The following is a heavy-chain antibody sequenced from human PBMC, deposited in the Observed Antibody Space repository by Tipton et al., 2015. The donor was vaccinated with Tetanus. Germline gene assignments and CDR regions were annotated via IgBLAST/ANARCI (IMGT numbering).Heavy chain of an antibody. J-gene: IGHJ4*02. Sequence: TLSLTCDVPGGPVSSSNWWSWVRQAPGKGLEWIGEIYYSGTTNYNPSLKSRVTISVDTPKNQFSLKLTSLTVADTAVYYCARVLPVNRAGWGQGTLVTVSS. CDR1: GGPVSSSNW. CDR2: IYYSGTT. D-gene: IGHD4-17*01. V-gene: IGHV4-4*02. CDR3: ARVLPVNRAG.